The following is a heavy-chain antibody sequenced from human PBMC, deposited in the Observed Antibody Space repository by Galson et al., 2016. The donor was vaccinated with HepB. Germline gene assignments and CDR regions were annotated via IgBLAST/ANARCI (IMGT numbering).Heavy chain of an antibody. D-gene: IGHD3-22*01. V-gene: IGHV1-69*06. CDR1: GDTFSSYA. J-gene: IGHJ4*02. CDR3: AGGGDYYDDSGYYRFDY. CDR2: IIPIFVTA. Sequence: SVKVSCKASGDTFSSYAISWVRQAPGQGLEWMGGIIPIFVTANYAQKFQGRVTITADKSTSTAYMELSSLRSEDTAVYYCAGGGDYYDDSGYYRFDYWGQGTLVTVSS.